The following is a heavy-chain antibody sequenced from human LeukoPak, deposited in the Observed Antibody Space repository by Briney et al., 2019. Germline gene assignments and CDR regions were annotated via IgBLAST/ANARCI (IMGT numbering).Heavy chain of an antibody. V-gene: IGHV3-9*01. CDR1: GFTFDDYA. Sequence: GGSLRLSCAASGFTFDDYAMHWVRHAPGKGLEWVSGISWNSGSIGYADSVKGRFTISRDNAKNSLYLQMNSLRAEDTALYYCAKANPTHSTIVTTPLDYWGQGTLVTVSS. CDR3: AKANPTHSTIVTTPLDY. D-gene: IGHD4-11*01. J-gene: IGHJ4*02. CDR2: ISWNSGSI.